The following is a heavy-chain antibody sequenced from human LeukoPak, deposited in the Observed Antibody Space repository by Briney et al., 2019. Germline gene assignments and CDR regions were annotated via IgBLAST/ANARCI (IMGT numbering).Heavy chain of an antibody. CDR3: ARDGTMVRGGDAFDI. J-gene: IGHJ3*02. D-gene: IGHD3-10*01. Sequence: GASVKVSCKASGYTFTSYYMHWVRQAPGQGLEWMGIINLSGGSTSYAQKFQGRVTMTRDMSTSTVYMELSSLRSEDTAVYYCARDGTMVRGGDAFDIWGQGTMVTVSS. CDR1: GYTFTSYY. CDR2: INLSGGST. V-gene: IGHV1-46*01.